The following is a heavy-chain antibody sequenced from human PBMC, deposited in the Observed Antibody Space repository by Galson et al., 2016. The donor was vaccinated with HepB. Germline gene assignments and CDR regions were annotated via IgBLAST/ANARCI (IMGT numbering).Heavy chain of an antibody. V-gene: IGHV3-72*01. CDR2: SRNKARSYTT. CDR3: ARTSYLGIWDPFDS. Sequence: SLRLSCATSGFVLSDYHMDWVRQTPGTGLEWLGRSRNKARSYTTEYAASLKGRFTISRDESRNSLYLQMNNLKIEDTAVYYCARTSYLGIWDPFDSWGQGALVTVSS. D-gene: IGHD2-21*01. J-gene: IGHJ4*02. CDR1: GFVLSDYH.